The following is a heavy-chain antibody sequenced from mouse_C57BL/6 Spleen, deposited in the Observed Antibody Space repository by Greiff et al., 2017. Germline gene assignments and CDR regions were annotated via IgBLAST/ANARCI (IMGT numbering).Heavy chain of an antibody. D-gene: IGHD2-2*01. CDR2: ILPGSGRT. V-gene: IGHV1-9*01. CDR1: GYTFTGYW. CDR3: SRRKNGYDDCDD. Sequence: QVQLQQSGAELMKPGASVTLSCQDTGYTFTGYWIEWVKQRPGHGLAWIGEILPGSGRTHFYEKFKGKATFTEDTYSHTAYLQLSRRRTEDNAIENCSRRKNGYDDCDDGGQGTTRTVSS. J-gene: IGHJ2*01.